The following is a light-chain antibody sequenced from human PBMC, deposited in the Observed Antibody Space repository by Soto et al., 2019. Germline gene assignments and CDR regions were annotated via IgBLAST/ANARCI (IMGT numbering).Light chain of an antibody. CDR3: QQYNSYPWT. CDR1: QTIFNW. V-gene: IGKV1-5*01. J-gene: IGKJ1*01. Sequence: DIQMTHSPSTLSASVGDRVTITCRASQTIFNWLAWYQRKPGRAPNLLIYDASSLQSGVPSTFSGSGSGTEFTLTISSLQPGDFETYYCQQYNSYPWTFGQGTKVEIK. CDR2: DAS.